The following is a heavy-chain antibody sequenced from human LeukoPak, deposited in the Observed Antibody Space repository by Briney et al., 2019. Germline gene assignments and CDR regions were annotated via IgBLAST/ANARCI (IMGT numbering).Heavy chain of an antibody. CDR1: GFTFSGSA. V-gene: IGHV3-73*01. Sequence: GGSLKLSCAASGFTFSGSAIHWVRQSSGKGLEWVGQIDKKDKGYATATAYAASVKGRFTISRDDSINTAYLQMKSLKTEDTALYCTRDSGTYNWFDPWGQGTLVTVSS. CDR3: RDSGTYNWFDP. D-gene: IGHD1-26*01. J-gene: IGHJ5*02. CDR2: IDKKDKGYATAT.